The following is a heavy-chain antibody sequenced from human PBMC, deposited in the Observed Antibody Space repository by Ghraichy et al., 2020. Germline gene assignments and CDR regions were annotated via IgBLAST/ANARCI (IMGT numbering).Heavy chain of an antibody. D-gene: IGHD4-17*01. V-gene: IGHV3-48*03. CDR1: GFTFSSYE. Sequence: GSLRLSCAASGFTFSSYEMNWVRQAPGKGLEWVSYISSSGSTIYYADSVKGRFTISRDNAKNSLYLQMNSLRAEDTAVYYCASAYGDYVLSINYYYYGMDVWGQGTTVTVSS. CDR2: ISSSGSTI. J-gene: IGHJ6*02. CDR3: ASAYGDYVLSINYYYYGMDV.